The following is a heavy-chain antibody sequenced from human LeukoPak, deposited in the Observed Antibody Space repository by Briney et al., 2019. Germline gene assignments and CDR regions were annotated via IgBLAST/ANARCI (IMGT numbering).Heavy chain of an antibody. D-gene: IGHD3-10*01. Sequence: GASVKVSCKASGYTFSSHYMHWVRQAPGQGLEWMGVINPSGDGTLYAQKFQGRVTITADKSTSTAYMELSSLRSEDTAVYYCAAEGMVRGVIPMPYWGQGTLVTVSS. CDR2: INPSGDGT. CDR1: GYTFSSHY. CDR3: AAEGMVRGVIPMPY. J-gene: IGHJ4*02. V-gene: IGHV1-46*01.